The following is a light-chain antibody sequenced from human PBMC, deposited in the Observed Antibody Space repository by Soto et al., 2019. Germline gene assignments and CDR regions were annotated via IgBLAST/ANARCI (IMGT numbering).Light chain of an antibody. Sequence: ELVLRQYTGTLSLSPGARATLSCRASQSVSRYLAWYTQKPGQAPRLLIYDTSYRATGIPARFIVNGSGTDFTLTISRLEPEEFAVDDCQQRSNWITFCQGTRLKIK. J-gene: IGKJ5*01. V-gene: IGKV3-11*01. CDR1: QSVSRY. CDR2: DTS. CDR3: QQRSNWIT.